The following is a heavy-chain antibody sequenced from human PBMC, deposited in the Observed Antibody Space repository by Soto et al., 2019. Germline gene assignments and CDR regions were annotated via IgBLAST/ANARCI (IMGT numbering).Heavy chain of an antibody. J-gene: IGHJ6*02. Sequence: GGSLRLSCAASGFTFSSYGMHWVRQAPGKGLEWVAVISYDGSNKYYADSVKGRFTISRDNSKNTLFLQMNGLRAEDTATFYCARDMEPDAISDYYYYAMDVWGQGTPVTVSS. CDR3: ARDMEPDAISDYYYYAMDV. CDR2: ISYDGSNK. D-gene: IGHD2-2*02. V-gene: IGHV3-30*03. CDR1: GFTFSSYG.